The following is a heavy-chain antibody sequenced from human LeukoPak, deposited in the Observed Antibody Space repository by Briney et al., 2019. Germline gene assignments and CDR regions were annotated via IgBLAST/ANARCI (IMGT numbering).Heavy chain of an antibody. D-gene: IGHD3-10*01. CDR3: ARDLGSRYYGSGSGYYFDY. V-gene: IGHV1-46*01. J-gene: IGHJ4*02. Sequence: ASVKVSCKASGYTFTSYYMHWVRQAPGQGLEWMGIINPSGGSTSYAQKFQSRVTMTRDTSTSTVYMELSSLRSEDTAVYYCARDLGSRYYGSGSGYYFDYWGQGTLVTVSS. CDR2: INPSGGST. CDR1: GYTFTSYY.